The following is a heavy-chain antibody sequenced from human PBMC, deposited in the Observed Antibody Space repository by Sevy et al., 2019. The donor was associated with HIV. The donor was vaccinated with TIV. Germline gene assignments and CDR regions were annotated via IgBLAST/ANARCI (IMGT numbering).Heavy chain of an antibody. D-gene: IGHD3-22*01. CDR2: INPKTGGT. Sequence: ASMKVSCKASGYTFTDYYIHWLRQAPGQGLEWMGWINPKTGGTYFAKKFQDKVTLTTGTSISTVFLELSGLRFDDTAVYYCARMGNYFDSSGYYPLKYWGQGTLVTVSS. V-gene: IGHV1-2*02. J-gene: IGHJ4*02. CDR3: ARMGNYFDSSGYYPLKY. CDR1: GYTFTDYY.